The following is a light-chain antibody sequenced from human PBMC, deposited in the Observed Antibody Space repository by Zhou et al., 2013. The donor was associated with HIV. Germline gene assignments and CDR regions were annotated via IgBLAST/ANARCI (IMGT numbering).Light chain of an antibody. CDR1: QSLAHSDGNTY. CDR3: MQTLQTPRT. V-gene: IGKV2-30*02. CDR2: KVS. J-gene: IGKJ1*01. Sequence: DVVMTQSPLSLPVTLGQPASISCRSSQSLAHSDGNTYLNWFQQRPGQSPRRLIYKVSNRDSGVPDRFSGSGSGTDFTLKISRVEAEDVGIYYCMQTLQTPRTFGQGTKVEMK.